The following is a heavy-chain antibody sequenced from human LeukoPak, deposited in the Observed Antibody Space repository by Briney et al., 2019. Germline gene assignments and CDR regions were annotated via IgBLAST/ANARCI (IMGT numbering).Heavy chain of an antibody. J-gene: IGHJ4*02. CDR1: GFTFSDYY. D-gene: IGHD4-17*01. CDR3: ARPPSVTTAGYYFGY. CDR2: IGSSGSPI. Sequence: GGSLRLSCAASGFTFSDYYMSWIRQAPGKGLEWVSYIGSSGSPIYYADSVRGRFTISRDNAKNSLYLQVNSLRVEDTAVYYCARPPSVTTAGYYFGYWGQGTLVTVFS. V-gene: IGHV3-11*04.